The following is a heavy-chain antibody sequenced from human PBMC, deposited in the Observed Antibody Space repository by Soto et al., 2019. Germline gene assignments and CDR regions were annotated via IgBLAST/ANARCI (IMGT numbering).Heavy chain of an antibody. J-gene: IGHJ6*02. Sequence: EVQLLESGGGLVQPGGSLRLSCAASGFTFSSYAMSWVRQAPGKGLEWVSAISGSGGSTYYADSVKGRFTISRDNSKNTLYLQMNSLRAEETAVYYCAKDPGITIFGVVIPREGDGMDVWGQGTTVTVSS. CDR1: GFTFSSYA. CDR3: AKDPGITIFGVVIPREGDGMDV. CDR2: ISGSGGST. D-gene: IGHD3-3*01. V-gene: IGHV3-23*01.